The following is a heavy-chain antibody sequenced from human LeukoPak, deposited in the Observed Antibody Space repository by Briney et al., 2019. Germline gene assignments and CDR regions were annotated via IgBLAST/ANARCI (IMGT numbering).Heavy chain of an antibody. CDR1: GFTFSSYT. Sequence: GGSLRLSCSASGFTFSSYTMKWVPQAPGKGLEWVSAISGSGGSTYYADSVKGRFSSYRDDSKNTLYVQRNSRRAEDTAVYYCAKGSWITFFDYWGQGTLVSVSS. D-gene: IGHD5-12*01. V-gene: IGHV3-23*01. CDR2: ISGSGGST. CDR3: AKGSWITFFDY. J-gene: IGHJ4*02.